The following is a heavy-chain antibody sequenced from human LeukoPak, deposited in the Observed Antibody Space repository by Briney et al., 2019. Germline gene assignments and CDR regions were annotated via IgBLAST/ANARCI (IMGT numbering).Heavy chain of an antibody. V-gene: IGHV4-34*01. J-gene: IGHJ4*02. Sequence: SETLSLTCAVYGGSFSGYYWSWLRQPPGKGLEWIGEINHSGSTNYNPSLTSRVTISVDTSKNQFSLKLSSVTAADTAVYYCARRRLYGDYGGWGQGTLVTVSS. CDR1: GGSFSGYY. CDR2: INHSGST. CDR3: ARRRLYGDYGG. D-gene: IGHD4-17*01.